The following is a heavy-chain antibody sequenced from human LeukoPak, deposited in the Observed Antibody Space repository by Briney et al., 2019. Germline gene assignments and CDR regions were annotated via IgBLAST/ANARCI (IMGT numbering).Heavy chain of an antibody. Sequence: GGSLRLSCAASGFTFSSYSMNWVRQAPGKGLEWVSSISSSSSYIYYADSVKGRFTISRDNAKNSLYLQMNSLRAEDTAVYYCARVHYGDYVSYYYGMDVWGQGTTVTVSS. D-gene: IGHD4-17*01. CDR1: GFTFSSYS. CDR3: ARVHYGDYVSYYYGMDV. J-gene: IGHJ6*02. V-gene: IGHV3-21*01. CDR2: ISSSSSYI.